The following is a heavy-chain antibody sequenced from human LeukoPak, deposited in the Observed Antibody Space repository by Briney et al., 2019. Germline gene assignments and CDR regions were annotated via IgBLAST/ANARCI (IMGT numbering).Heavy chain of an antibody. CDR2: ISSSSSTI. V-gene: IGHV3-48*04. CDR3: ARQEYYYDGSGYKEHIDY. Sequence: GGSLRLSCAASGFTFSSYSMNWVRQAPGKGLEWVSYISSSSSTIYYADSVKGRFTISRDNAKNSLYLQMNSLRAEDTAVYYCARQEYYYDGSGYKEHIDYWGQGTLVTVSS. CDR1: GFTFSSYS. D-gene: IGHD3-22*01. J-gene: IGHJ4*02.